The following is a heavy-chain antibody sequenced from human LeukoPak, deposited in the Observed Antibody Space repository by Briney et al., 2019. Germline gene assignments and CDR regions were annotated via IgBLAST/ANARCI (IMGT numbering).Heavy chain of an antibody. CDR1: GFIFSNFA. V-gene: IGHV3-30-3*01. D-gene: IGHD3-22*01. CDR3: ARDYYDDSSDSFDS. CDR2: VSYDGGTK. Sequence: GRSLRLACAASGFIFSNFAMHWVRQAPGKGLEWVAFVSYDGGTKYYAHSVKGRFTISRDNSKNTLFLQMSSLRAEDTAVYYCARDYYDDSSDSFDSWGQGTLVTVSS. J-gene: IGHJ4*02.